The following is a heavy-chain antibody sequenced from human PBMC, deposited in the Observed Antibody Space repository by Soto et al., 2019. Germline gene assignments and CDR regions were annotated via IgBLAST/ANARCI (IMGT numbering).Heavy chain of an antibody. CDR2: IYYSGST. D-gene: IGHD2-2*01. V-gene: IGHV4-59*01. J-gene: IGHJ5*02. Sequence: SETLSLTCTVSGGSISSYYRSWIRQPPGKGLEWIGYIYYSGSTNYNPSLKSRVTISVDTSKNQFSLKLSSVTAADTAVYYCARESIVVVPAATGWFDPWGQGTLVTVSS. CDR1: GGSISSYY. CDR3: ARESIVVVPAATGWFDP.